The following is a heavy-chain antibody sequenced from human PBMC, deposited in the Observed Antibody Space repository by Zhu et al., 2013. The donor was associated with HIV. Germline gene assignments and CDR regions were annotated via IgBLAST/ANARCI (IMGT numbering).Heavy chain of an antibody. V-gene: IGHV1-69*01. Sequence: QVQLVQSGAEVKKPGSSVKVSCKASGGTFSSYAISWVRQAPGQGLEWMGGIIPIFGTANYAQKFQGRVTITADESTSTAYMELSSLRSEDTAVYYCARGLAVMEWDYYYGMDVWGQGTTVTVSS. CDR3: ARGLAVMEWDYYYGMDV. J-gene: IGHJ6*02. CDR1: GGTFSSYA. CDR2: IIPIFGTA. D-gene: IGHD3-3*01.